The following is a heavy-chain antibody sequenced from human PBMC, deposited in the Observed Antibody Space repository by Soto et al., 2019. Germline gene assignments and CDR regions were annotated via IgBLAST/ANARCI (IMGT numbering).Heavy chain of an antibody. V-gene: IGHV3-48*01. D-gene: IGHD2-21*01. CDR3: ARAFLWIDS. CDR2: ISSSGGTK. CDR1: GVTFSTFS. J-gene: IGHJ4*02. Sequence: GGSLRLSCAASGVTFSTFSMHWVRQSPGKGLEWISYISSSGGTKYYGDSAEGRFTISRDNAKSLLYLQMNSLRVEDTAIYYCARAFLWIDSWGQGTPVTVSS.